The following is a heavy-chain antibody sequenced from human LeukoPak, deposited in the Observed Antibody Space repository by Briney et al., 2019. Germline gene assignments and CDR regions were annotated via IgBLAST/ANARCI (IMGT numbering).Heavy chain of an antibody. J-gene: IGHJ4*02. V-gene: IGHV4-4*07. CDR1: GGSISSYY. CDR2: VYNSGST. Sequence: SETLSLTCTVSGGSISSYYWSWIRQPAGKGLEWIGRVYNSGSTNYNPSLKSRVTMSVGTSKNQFYLNLRSVTAADTAVYYCAGVANYRSGERLDYWGQGTLVTVSS. D-gene: IGHD4/OR15-4a*01. CDR3: AGVANYRSGERLDY.